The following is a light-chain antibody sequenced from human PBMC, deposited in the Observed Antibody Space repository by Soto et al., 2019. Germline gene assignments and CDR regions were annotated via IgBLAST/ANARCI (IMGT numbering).Light chain of an antibody. CDR1: SSNIGTNT. CDR2: SNN. V-gene: IGLV1-44*01. CDR3: EAWDVGLNVVL. Sequence: QSVLTQPPSASGTPGQRVTISCSGSSSNIGTNTVNWYQHLPGSAPKLLIYSNNQRPSGVPDRFSGSKSGKSASLAISGLQPDDEADYYCEAWDVGLNVVLFGGGTQLTVL. J-gene: IGLJ2*01.